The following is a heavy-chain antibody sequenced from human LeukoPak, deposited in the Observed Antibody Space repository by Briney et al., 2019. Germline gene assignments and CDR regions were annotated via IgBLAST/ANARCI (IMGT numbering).Heavy chain of an antibody. J-gene: IGHJ4*02. CDR1: GFTFSSYW. Sequence: GGSLRLSCAASGFTFSSYWMHWVRQAPGKGLVWASRINSDGSITTYADSVKGRFTISRDNAKNTLHLQMNSLRAEDTAVYYCARGRYGSVFDYWGQGTLVTVFS. V-gene: IGHV3-74*01. CDR2: INSDGSIT. CDR3: ARGRYGSVFDY. D-gene: IGHD3-10*01.